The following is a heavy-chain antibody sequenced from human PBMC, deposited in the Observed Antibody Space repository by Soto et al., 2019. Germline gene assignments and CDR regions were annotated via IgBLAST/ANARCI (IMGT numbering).Heavy chain of an antibody. V-gene: IGHV1-69*13. D-gene: IGHD2-2*01. Sequence: GASEKVSCKASGGTFSSYAISWVRQAPGQGLEWMGGIIPIFGTANYAQKFQGRVTITADESTSTAYMELSSLSSEDTAVYYCARQAHCSSTSCPLVNWFDPWGQGTLVTVSS. CDR1: GGTFSSYA. J-gene: IGHJ5*02. CDR2: IIPIFGTA. CDR3: ARQAHCSSTSCPLVNWFDP.